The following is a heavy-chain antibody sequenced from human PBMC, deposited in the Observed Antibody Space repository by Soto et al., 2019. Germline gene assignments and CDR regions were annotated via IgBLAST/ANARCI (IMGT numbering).Heavy chain of an antibody. CDR1: GYTFTSYD. J-gene: IGHJ5*02. CDR3: ARLEVAGTGSLRFEP. D-gene: IGHD6-19*01. V-gene: IGHV1-8*01. Sequence: QVQLVQSGAEVKKPGASVKVSCKASGYTFTSYDINWVRQATGQGLEWMGWMNPNSGNTGYAQKYQGRVTMTRNTSISTDYMELSSLRSEDTAVYYCARLEVAGTGSLRFEPWGQGTLVTVSS. CDR2: MNPNSGNT.